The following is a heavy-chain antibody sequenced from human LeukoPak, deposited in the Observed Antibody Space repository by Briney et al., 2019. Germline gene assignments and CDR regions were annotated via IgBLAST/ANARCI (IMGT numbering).Heavy chain of an antibody. CDR1: GSRFTSYW. CDR3: ARHENIFSTFDM. D-gene: IGHD3-9*01. Sequence: GAPLKISSKGSGSRFTSYWITWVRRLPGKGLEWMGRIDPSDAYTNYSPSFQGHVTISADKSISTAYLQWSSLKASDTAIYYCARHENIFSTFDMWGQGTMVTVSS. V-gene: IGHV5-10-1*01. CDR2: IDPSDAYT. J-gene: IGHJ3*02.